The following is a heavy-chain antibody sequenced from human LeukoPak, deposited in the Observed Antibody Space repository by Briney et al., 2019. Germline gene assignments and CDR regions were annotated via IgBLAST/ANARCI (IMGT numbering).Heavy chain of an antibody. CDR1: DYTFINYG. Sequence: ASVKVSCKASDYTFINYGISWVRQAPGQGLEWMGCINPYNGNTRYAENLQGRVTMTTDTSTSTAYMELRSLRSDDTAIYYCARDFTPPHCTTPNCPRGGWFDPWGQGTLVTVSS. CDR2: INPYNGNT. CDR3: ARDFTPPHCTTPNCPRGGWFDP. J-gene: IGHJ5*02. V-gene: IGHV1-18*01. D-gene: IGHD2-8*01.